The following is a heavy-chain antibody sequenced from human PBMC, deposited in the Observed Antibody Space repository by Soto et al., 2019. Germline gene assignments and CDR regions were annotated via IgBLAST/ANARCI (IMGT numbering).Heavy chain of an antibody. D-gene: IGHD3-22*01. Sequence: GASVKVSCKASGGTFSSYAISWVRPAPGQGLEWMGGIIPIFGTANYAQKFQGRVTITADESTSTAYMELSSLRSEDTAVYYCARDYYDSSGYYYVWYFDLWGRDTLVTVSS. J-gene: IGHJ2*01. V-gene: IGHV1-69*13. CDR1: GGTFSSYA. CDR2: IIPIFGTA. CDR3: ARDYYDSSGYYYVWYFDL.